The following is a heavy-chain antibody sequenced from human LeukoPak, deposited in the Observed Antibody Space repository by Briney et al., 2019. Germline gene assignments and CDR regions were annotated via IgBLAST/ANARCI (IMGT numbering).Heavy chain of an antibody. Sequence: ASVKVSCKASGYTFTGYYMHWVRQAPGQGLEWMGWINPNRGGTNYAQKFQGRVTMTRDTSIITAYMEVSRLRSDDTAVYYCAREYSSSPINWFDPWGQGTLVTVSS. CDR3: AREYSSSPINWFDP. D-gene: IGHD6-6*01. CDR2: INPNRGGT. J-gene: IGHJ5*02. CDR1: GYTFTGYY. V-gene: IGHV1-2*02.